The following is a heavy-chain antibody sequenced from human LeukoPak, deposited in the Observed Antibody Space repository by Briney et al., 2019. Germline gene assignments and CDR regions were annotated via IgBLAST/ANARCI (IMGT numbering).Heavy chain of an antibody. CDR2: ISYDGSNK. J-gene: IGHJ4*02. V-gene: IGHV3-30*18. Sequence: PGRSLRLSCVASGLTFSRYSMSWVRQAPGKGLEWVAVISYDGSNKYYADSVKGRFTISRDNSKNTLYLQMNSLRPEDTAVYYCAKDFLKFSGYDSPFDNWGQGTLVTVSS. CDR3: AKDFLKFSGYDSPFDN. D-gene: IGHD5-12*01. CDR1: GLTFSRYS.